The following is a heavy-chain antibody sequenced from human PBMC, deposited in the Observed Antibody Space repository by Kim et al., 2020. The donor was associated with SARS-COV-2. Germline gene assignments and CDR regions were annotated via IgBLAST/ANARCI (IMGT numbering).Heavy chain of an antibody. D-gene: IGHD2-2*01. CDR2: IGKAGDT. V-gene: IGHV3-13*01. J-gene: IGHJ6*02. CDR1: GFTFGSYD. Sequence: GGSLRLSCATSGFTFGSYDIHWVRQVTGKGLEWVAAIGKAGDTYYPGSVKGRFTLSRENAKNSLYLQMHDLRAGDTAVYYCARIEYFSDPSGVSTSYSYGLDIWGQGTAVTVSS. CDR3: ARIEYFSDPSGVSTSYSYGLDI.